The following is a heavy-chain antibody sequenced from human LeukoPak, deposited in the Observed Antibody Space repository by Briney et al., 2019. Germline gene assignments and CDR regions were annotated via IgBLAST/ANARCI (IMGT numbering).Heavy chain of an antibody. D-gene: IGHD2-15*01. CDR3: APLGCGGSCYRFDY. Sequence: PGGSLRLSCVVSGFTVSSNYMSWVRQAPGKGLEWVSAISGSGGSTYYADSVKGRFTISRDNSKNTLYLQMNSLRAEDTAVYYCAPLGCGGSCYRFDYWGQGTLVTVSS. J-gene: IGHJ4*02. CDR2: ISGSGGST. V-gene: IGHV3-23*01. CDR1: GFTVSSNY.